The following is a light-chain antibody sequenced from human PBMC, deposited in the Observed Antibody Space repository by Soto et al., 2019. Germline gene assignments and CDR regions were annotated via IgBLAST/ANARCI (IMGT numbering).Light chain of an antibody. CDR3: QLYNSYAFS. CDR1: QSISTW. CDR2: KAS. V-gene: IGKV1-5*03. Sequence: DIQMTQSPSTLVASVGDRVNITCRASQSISTWLAWYQQKPGEAPKLLMYKASSLDSGVTSRFSGSGSGTEFTLTISGLQPEDFATYYCQLYNSYAFSFGPGTKVDIK. J-gene: IGKJ3*01.